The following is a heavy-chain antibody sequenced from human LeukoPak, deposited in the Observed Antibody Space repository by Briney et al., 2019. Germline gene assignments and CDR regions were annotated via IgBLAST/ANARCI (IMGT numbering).Heavy chain of an antibody. Sequence: GGSLRLSCATSGFTLSPAWMHWVRQAPGKGLEWVSRFKYDGSYTNYADSVKGRFTISRDNARNTLSLHMISLRAEDTAVYFCVRDGDAYNFDFWGQGVLVTVSS. J-gene: IGHJ4*02. D-gene: IGHD5-24*01. CDR1: GFTLSPAW. CDR2: FKYDGSYT. V-gene: IGHV3-74*01. CDR3: VRDGDAYNFDF.